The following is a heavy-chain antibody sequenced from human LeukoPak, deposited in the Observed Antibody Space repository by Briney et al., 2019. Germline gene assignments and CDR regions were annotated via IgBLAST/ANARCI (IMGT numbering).Heavy chain of an antibody. D-gene: IGHD3-3*01. J-gene: IGHJ6*02. CDR2: MNPNSGNT. CDR3: ARGVVTIFGVATGSDSMDV. CDR1: GGTFSSYA. V-gene: IGHV1-8*02. Sequence: GSSVKVSCKASGGTFSSYAISWVRQAPGQGLEWMGWMNPNSGNTGYAQRFQGRVTMTRNTSISTAYMELSSLRSEDTAVYYCARGVVTIFGVATGSDSMDVWGQGTTVTVSS.